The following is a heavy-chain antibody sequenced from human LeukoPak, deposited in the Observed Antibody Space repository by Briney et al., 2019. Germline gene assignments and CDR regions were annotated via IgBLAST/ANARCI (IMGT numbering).Heavy chain of an antibody. J-gene: IGHJ4*02. CDR1: GYTFTSYD. CDR3: ARDFKWSNFDY. CDR2: MNPNSGNT. D-gene: IGHD2-15*01. Sequence: ASVKVSCKASGYTFTSYDINWVRQATGQGLEWMGWMNPNSGNTGYAQKFQGRVTITRNTSISTACMELSSLRSEDTAVYYCARDFKWSNFDYWGQGTLVTVSS. V-gene: IGHV1-8*03.